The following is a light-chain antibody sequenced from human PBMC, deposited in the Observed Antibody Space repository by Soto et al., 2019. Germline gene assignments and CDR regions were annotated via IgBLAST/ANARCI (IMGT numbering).Light chain of an antibody. Sequence: DIQMTQSPSSLSAAVGDRVALTCRASQSISSYLNWYQQKPGKAPKLLIYAASSLQSGVPSRFSGSGSGTDFTLTITSLQPEDFATYYCQQSYSILRTFGPGTKVDIK. CDR3: QQSYSILRT. V-gene: IGKV1-39*01. CDR1: QSISSY. CDR2: AAS. J-gene: IGKJ3*01.